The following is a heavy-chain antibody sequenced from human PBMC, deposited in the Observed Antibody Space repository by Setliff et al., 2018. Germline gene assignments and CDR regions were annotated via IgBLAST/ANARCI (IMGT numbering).Heavy chain of an antibody. CDR2: IYTSGST. V-gene: IGHV4-61*09. CDR3: ARWTYSSGTG. Sequence: SETLSLTCTVSGGSISSGSYFWSWIRQPAGKGLEWIGHIYTSGSTDYNPSLRSRVTISVDTSKNQFSLKLSSVTAADTAVYYCARWTYSSGTGWGQGALVTVSS. J-gene: IGHJ4*02. CDR1: GGSISSGSYF. D-gene: IGHD6-19*01.